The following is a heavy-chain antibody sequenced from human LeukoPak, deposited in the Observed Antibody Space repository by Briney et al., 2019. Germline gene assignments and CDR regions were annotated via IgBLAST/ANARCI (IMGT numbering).Heavy chain of an antibody. CDR3: ARHGVLADYHYDSSGYPQFDP. J-gene: IGHJ5*02. Sequence: PSETLSLTCTVSGGSISSSSYYWGWIRQPPGKGLEWIGSIYYSGSTYYNPSLKSRITISVDTSKNQFSLKLSSVTTADTAVYYCARHGVLADYHYDSSGYPQFDPWGQGTLVTVSS. CDR2: IYYSGST. V-gene: IGHV4-39*01. CDR1: GGSISSSSYY. D-gene: IGHD3-22*01.